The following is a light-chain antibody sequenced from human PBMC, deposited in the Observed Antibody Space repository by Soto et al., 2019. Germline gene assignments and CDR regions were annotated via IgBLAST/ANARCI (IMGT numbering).Light chain of an antibody. J-gene: IGKJ5*01. CDR1: ENVRTK. CDR2: GAS. CDR3: QQKYGWPHIT. Sequence: EIVMTQSPAILSVSPGEGATLSFRSSENVRTKVGLYQQTAGQAPRLLIYGASTRATGSADRFSDSGSGTQISTITSRRQSQEAVVYYCQQKYGWPHITFGQGTRLEI. V-gene: IGKV3-15*01.